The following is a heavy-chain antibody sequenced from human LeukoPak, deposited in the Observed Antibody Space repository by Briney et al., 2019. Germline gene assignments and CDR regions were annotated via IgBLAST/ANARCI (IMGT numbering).Heavy chain of an antibody. J-gene: IGHJ4*02. Sequence: GESLQISCKGSGYSFTSYWIAWVRQMPGKGLECMGIIYPGDSDTKYSPSFQGQVTLSADKSISTAYLQWSSLKASDTAMYYCARQSHYCSGGTCYSYYFDYWGQGTLVTVSS. CDR2: IYPGDSDT. D-gene: IGHD2-15*01. CDR1: GYSFTSYW. CDR3: ARQSHYCSGGTCYSYYFDY. V-gene: IGHV5-51*01.